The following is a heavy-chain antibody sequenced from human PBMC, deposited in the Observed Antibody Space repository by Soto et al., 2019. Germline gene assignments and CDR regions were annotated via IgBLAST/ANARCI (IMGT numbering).Heavy chain of an antibody. D-gene: IGHD2-2*01. CDR1: GFTFSSYG. Sequence: QPGGSLRLSCAASGFTFSSYGMHWVRQAPGKGLEWVAVISYDGSNKYYADSVKGRFTISRDNSKNTLYLQMNSLRAEDTAVYYCAKPGYCSSTSCFSGVVNYYYYGMDVWGQGTTVTVSS. CDR2: ISYDGSNK. CDR3: AKPGYCSSTSCFSGVVNYYYYGMDV. V-gene: IGHV3-30*18. J-gene: IGHJ6*02.